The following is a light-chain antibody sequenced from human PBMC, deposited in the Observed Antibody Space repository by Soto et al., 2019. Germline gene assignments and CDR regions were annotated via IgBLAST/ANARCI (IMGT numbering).Light chain of an antibody. Sequence: EIVLTQSPDSLSLSPGDRATLSCRASQSVGGHLAWYQQRPGQAPRLLIFDTSVTATCIPARFSGSGSGTDLTLTITSLEPEDSAVYYCQQRHIWPLTFGGGTRLEIK. CDR2: DTS. J-gene: IGKJ4*01. CDR3: QQRHIWPLT. V-gene: IGKV3-11*01. CDR1: QSVGGH.